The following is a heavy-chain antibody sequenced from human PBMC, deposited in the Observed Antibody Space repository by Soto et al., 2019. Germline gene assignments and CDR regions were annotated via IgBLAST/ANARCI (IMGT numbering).Heavy chain of an antibody. CDR3: ARGYYYGSGSSHNQN. V-gene: IGHV1-69*02. CDR2: VIPILGIA. D-gene: IGHD3-10*01. Sequence: QVQLVQSGAEVQKPGSSVKVSCKASGGTFSSYTISWVRQAPGQGLEWMGRVIPILGIANYAQKFQGRVTITADKSTSTAYMELSSLRSEDTAVYYCARGYYYGSGSSHNQNWGQGTLVTVSS. CDR1: GGTFSSYT. J-gene: IGHJ4*02.